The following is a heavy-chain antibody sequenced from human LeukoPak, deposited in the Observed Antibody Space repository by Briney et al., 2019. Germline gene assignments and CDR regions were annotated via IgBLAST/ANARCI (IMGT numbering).Heavy chain of an antibody. CDR2: IYTSGST. CDR3: AIVRTVRGVGYNWFDP. Sequence: SETLCLTCTVSGGSISSYSWSWIRQPAGKGLEWIGRIYTSGSTTYTPPLKSRVTMSVDTSKNQFSLQLRSVTAADAAVDYCAIVRTVRGVGYNWFDPWGQGTLVTVSS. V-gene: IGHV4-4*07. CDR1: GGSISSYS. D-gene: IGHD3-10*01. J-gene: IGHJ5*02.